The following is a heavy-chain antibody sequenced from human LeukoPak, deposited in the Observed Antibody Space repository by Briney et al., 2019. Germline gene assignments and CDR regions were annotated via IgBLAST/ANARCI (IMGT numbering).Heavy chain of an antibody. CDR3: ARLGPTVRTYYFDY. J-gene: IGHJ4*02. D-gene: IGHD3/OR15-3a*01. Sequence: PSETLSLTCTVSGGSISTYYWSWIRQPPGKGLEWIGYIYYSGSTSYNPSLKSRVTISVDTSKNQFSLKVSSVTDADTAVYYCARLGPTVRTYYFDYWGQGALVTVSS. CDR2: IYYSGST. V-gene: IGHV4-59*08. CDR1: GGSISTYY.